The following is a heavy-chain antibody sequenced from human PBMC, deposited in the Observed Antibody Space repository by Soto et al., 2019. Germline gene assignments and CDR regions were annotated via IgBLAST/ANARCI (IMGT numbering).Heavy chain of an antibody. J-gene: IGHJ4*02. CDR1: GFSLSTSGVG. D-gene: IGHD3-22*01. CDR3: AHKTLYDSSGYYLRCFDY. CDR2: IYWDDDK. Sequence: SGPTLVNPTQTLTLTCTFSGFSLSTSGVGVGWIRQPPGKALEWLALIYWDDDKRYSPSLKSRLTITKDTSKNQVVLTMTNMEPVDTATYYCAHKTLYDSSGYYLRCFDYWGQGTMVTVSS. V-gene: IGHV2-5*02.